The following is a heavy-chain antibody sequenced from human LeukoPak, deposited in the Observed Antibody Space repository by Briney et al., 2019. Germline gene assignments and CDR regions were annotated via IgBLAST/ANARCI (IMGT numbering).Heavy chain of an antibody. V-gene: IGHV1-69*04. J-gene: IGHJ4*02. CDR3: ARELRREEY. CDR2: IIPILGIA. Sequence: GSSVKVSCKASGGTFSSYAISWVRQAPGQGLEWMGRIIPILGIANYAQKFQGRVTMTRDTSISTAYMELSSLTSEDTAMYYCARELRREEYWGQGTLVTVSS. CDR1: GGTFSSYA.